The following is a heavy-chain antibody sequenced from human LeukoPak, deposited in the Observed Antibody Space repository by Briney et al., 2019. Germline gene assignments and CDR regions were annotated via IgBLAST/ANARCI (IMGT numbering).Heavy chain of an antibody. V-gene: IGHV4-4*07. CDR3: ARGLPRGVNYYYYYYGMDV. CDR1: GGSISSYY. J-gene: IGHJ6*02. CDR2: IYTSGST. Sequence: SETLSLTCTVSGGSISSYYWSWIRQPAGKGLEWIGRIYTSGSTNYNPSLKSRVTISVDTSKNQFSLKLSSVTAADTAVYYCARGLPRGVNYYYYYYGMDVWGQGTTVTVSS. D-gene: IGHD3-10*01.